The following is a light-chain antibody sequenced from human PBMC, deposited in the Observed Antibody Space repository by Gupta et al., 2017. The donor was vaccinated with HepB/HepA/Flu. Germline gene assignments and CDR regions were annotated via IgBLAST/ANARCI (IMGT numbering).Light chain of an antibody. CDR1: QSISTW. CDR2: KAS. J-gene: IGKJ2*01. V-gene: IGKV1-5*03. CDR3: QQDSSYPYN. Sequence: DIQMTHSPSTLSASLGDRVTSTYRASQSISTWLAWSKPKPGKALNLLIYKASSLESGVPSRFSGSGSGTEFTLTIRSLQPDDFATYYCQQDSSYPYNFGQGTKMEIK.